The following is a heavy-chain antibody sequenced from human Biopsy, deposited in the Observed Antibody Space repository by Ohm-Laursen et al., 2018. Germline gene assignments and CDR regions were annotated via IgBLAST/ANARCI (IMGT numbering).Heavy chain of an antibody. Sequence: SSVKVSCKASGYNFRGYHLHWVRLAPGQGLKWMGWINPDTGETRYAPKFQGRLALTRDVSVNTGYLELSSLGSDDTAIYFCAKPSGGVSTIGFDPWGQGTQIIVS. CDR1: GYNFRGYH. CDR2: INPDTGET. CDR3: AKPSGGVSTIGFDP. D-gene: IGHD5/OR15-5a*01. J-gene: IGHJ5*02. V-gene: IGHV1-2*02.